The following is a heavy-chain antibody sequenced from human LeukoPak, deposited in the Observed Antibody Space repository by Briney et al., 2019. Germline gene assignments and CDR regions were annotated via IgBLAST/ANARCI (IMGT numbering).Heavy chain of an antibody. CDR3: TTDLLGVRGREDY. Sequence: GGSLRLSCAASGFTFSNAWMSWVRQAPGKGLEWVGRIKSKTDGGTTDYAAPVKGRFTITRDDSKNTLYLQMNSLKTEDTAVYYCTTDLLGVRGREDYWGQGTLVTVSS. D-gene: IGHD3-10*01. CDR1: GFTFSNAW. CDR2: IKSKTDGGTT. V-gene: IGHV3-15*01. J-gene: IGHJ4*02.